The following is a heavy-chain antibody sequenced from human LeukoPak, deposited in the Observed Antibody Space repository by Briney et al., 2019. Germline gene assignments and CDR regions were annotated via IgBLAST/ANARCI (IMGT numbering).Heavy chain of an antibody. J-gene: IGHJ4*02. CDR1: GFTFSSYS. V-gene: IGHV3-21*01. Sequence: GGSLRLSCAASGFTFSSYSMNWVRQAPGKGLEWVSSISSSSSYVYYADSVKGRFTISRDNAKNSLYLQMNSLRAEDTAVYYCARNPGYQWLRISWGQGTLVTVSS. CDR2: ISSSSSYV. CDR3: ARNPGYQWLRIS. D-gene: IGHD5-12*01.